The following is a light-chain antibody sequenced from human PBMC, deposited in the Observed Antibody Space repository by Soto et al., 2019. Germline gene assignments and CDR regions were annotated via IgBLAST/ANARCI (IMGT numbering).Light chain of an antibody. CDR3: SSYRSSSTYV. CDR2: EVS. J-gene: IGLJ1*01. Sequence: QSALTQPASVSGSPGQSITISCTGTSSDVGAYNSVSWYQQYPGKAPKLMMYEVSNRPSGVSDRFSGSKSGNTASLTISGLQTGDEADYYCSSYRSSSTYVFGTGIKVTVL. CDR1: SSDVGAYNS. V-gene: IGLV2-14*01.